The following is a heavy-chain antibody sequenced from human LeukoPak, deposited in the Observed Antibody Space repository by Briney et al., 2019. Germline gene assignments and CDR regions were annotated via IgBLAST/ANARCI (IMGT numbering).Heavy chain of an antibody. CDR3: ARDDFVDIAMVRLYH. CDR1: GGSITTGDYS. Sequence: SQTLSLACSVPGGSITTGDYSWNWIRQPPGQGLEWIGYFYHGGTTYYNPSLKGRVTISVDRSKNQFSLKLSSVTAADTAIYYCARDDFVDIAMVRLYHWGQGTLVTVSS. V-gene: IGHV4-30-2*01. CDR2: FYHGGTT. J-gene: IGHJ5*02. D-gene: IGHD5-18*01.